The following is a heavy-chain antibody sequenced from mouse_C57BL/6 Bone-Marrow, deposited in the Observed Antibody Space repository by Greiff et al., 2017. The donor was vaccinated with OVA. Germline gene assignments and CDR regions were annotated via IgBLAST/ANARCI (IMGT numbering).Heavy chain of an antibody. Sequence: DVMLVESGGGLVKPGGSLKLSCAASGFTFSSYAMSWVRQTPEKRLEWVATISDGGSYTYYPDNVKGRFTISRDNAKNNLYLQMSHLKSEDTAMYYCARDGNYGWFAYWGQGTLVTVSA. V-gene: IGHV5-4*01. CDR3: ARDGNYGWFAY. J-gene: IGHJ3*01. D-gene: IGHD2-1*01. CDR1: GFTFSSYA. CDR2: ISDGGSYT.